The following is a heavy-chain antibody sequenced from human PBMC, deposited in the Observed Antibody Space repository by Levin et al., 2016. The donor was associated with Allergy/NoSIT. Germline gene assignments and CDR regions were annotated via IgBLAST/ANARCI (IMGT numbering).Heavy chain of an antibody. CDR1: GYTFTGYY. J-gene: IGHJ5*01. CDR3: ARDRIYYERTGYAGRFDS. CDR2: INPNSGGT. Sequence: ASVKVSCKASGYTFTGYYIHWVRQAPGQGLEWMGWINPNSGGTHYAQKFQARVTVTRDTSINTAYLDLSRLESDDTAVYYCARDRIYYERTGYAGRFDSWGQGTLVTVS. V-gene: IGHV1-2*02. D-gene: IGHD3-22*01.